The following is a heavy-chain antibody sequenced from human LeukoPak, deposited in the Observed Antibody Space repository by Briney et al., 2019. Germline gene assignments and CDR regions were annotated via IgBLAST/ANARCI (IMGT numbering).Heavy chain of an antibody. D-gene: IGHD6-6*01. Sequence: AGGSLRLSCAASGFTFSSYAMHWVRQAPGKGLEWGAVKYYADSVKGRFTISRDNSKNTLYLQMNSLRAEDTAVYYCARVFRGSSDYWGQGPLVTVSS. J-gene: IGHJ4*02. CDR3: ARVFRGSSDY. CDR1: GFTFSSYA. V-gene: IGHV3-30*01. CDR2: K.